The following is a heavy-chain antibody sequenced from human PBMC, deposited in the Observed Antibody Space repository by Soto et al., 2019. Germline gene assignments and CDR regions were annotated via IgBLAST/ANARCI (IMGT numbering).Heavy chain of an antibody. CDR3: ARDGYCVSTTCYFLPDV. V-gene: IGHV3-48*02. CDR2: ISSSSSTI. D-gene: IGHD2-2*03. J-gene: IGHJ6*02. Sequence: GGSLRLSCAASGFTFSRYGMSWVRQAPGKVLEWVAYISSSSSTIYYADSVKGRFTISRDNAKNSLYLQMNSLRDEDTAVYYCARDGYCVSTTCYFLPDVWGPGTTVTVSS. CDR1: GFTFSRYG.